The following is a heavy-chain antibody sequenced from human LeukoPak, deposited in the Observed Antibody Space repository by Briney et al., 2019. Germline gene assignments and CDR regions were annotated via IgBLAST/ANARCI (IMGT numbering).Heavy chain of an antibody. CDR3: VRSYYYGSGSYYRNPGFDY. D-gene: IGHD3-10*01. CDR1: GGSISSSSYY. J-gene: IGHJ4*02. CDR2: IYYSGST. Sequence: SETLSLTCTVSGGSISSSSYYWGWIRQPPGKGLEWIGSIYYSGSTYYNPSLKSRVTISVDTSKNQFSLKLSSVTAADTAVYYCVRSYYYGSGSYYRNPGFDYWGQGTLVTVSS. V-gene: IGHV4-39*01.